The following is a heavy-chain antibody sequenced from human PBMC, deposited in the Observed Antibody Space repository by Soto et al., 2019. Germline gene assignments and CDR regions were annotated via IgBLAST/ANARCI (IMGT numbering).Heavy chain of an antibody. J-gene: IGHJ4*02. D-gene: IGHD3-22*01. V-gene: IGHV4-59*08. CDR3: AHYDDSDGSDSYCNS. Sequence: QVQLQESGPGLVKPSETLSLTCTVSGVSIINYYWTWIRQPPGKGLEWIGYIYYRGSTNYNPSLTSPITMSATTSNVRFSLKLSSVTPADTAVYYRAHYDDSDGSDSYCNSWGQGILVTVSS. CDR1: GVSIINYY. CDR2: IYYRGST.